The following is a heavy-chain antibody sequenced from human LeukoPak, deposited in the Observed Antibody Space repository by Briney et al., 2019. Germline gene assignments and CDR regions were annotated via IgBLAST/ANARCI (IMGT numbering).Heavy chain of an antibody. CDR3: ARRYSSSWYGGGGYFDY. Sequence: SGTLSLTCAVSGGSISSGNWWSWVRQPPGKGLEWIGEIYHSGSTNYNPSLKSRVTISVDKSKNQFSLKLSSVTAADTAVYYCARRYSSSWYGGGGYFDYWGQGTLVTVSS. D-gene: IGHD6-13*01. CDR1: GGSISSGNW. CDR2: IYHSGST. J-gene: IGHJ4*02. V-gene: IGHV4-4*02.